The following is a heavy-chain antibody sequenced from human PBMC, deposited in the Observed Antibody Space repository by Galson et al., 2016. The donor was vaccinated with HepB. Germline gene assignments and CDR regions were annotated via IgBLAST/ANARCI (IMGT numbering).Heavy chain of an antibody. CDR2: TLDSSRNT. V-gene: IGHV3-11*04. J-gene: IGHJ3*02. CDR1: GFTFSDYY. Sequence: SLRLSCAASGFTFSDYYMSWIRQAPGKGLEWVSYTLDSSRNTFYADSVKGRFTISRDNANNSLYLQMNSLRAEDTAVYYCARDSGFCSGGSCYGDAFDIWGQGTMVTVSS. CDR3: ARDSGFCSGGSCYGDAFDI. D-gene: IGHD2-15*01.